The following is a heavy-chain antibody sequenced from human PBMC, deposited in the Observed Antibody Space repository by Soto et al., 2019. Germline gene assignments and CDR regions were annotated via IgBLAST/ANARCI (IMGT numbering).Heavy chain of an antibody. CDR3: ARALRDCISTGCYAVDY. V-gene: IGHV4-30-4*01. D-gene: IGHD2-2*01. CDR2: IYYSGST. J-gene: IGHJ4*02. Sequence: QVQLQESGPGLVKPSQTLSLTCTVSGGSISSGDYYWSWIRQPPGKGLEWIGYIYYSGSTYYNPSLNRRVTRSVHTSKNQFSLTLSSVTAAATAVYYCARALRDCISTGCYAVDYWGQGTLVTVSS. CDR1: GGSISSGDYY.